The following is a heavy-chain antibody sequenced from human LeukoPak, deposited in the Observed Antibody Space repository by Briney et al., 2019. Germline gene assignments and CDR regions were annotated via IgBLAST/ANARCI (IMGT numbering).Heavy chain of an antibody. Sequence: GGFLRLSCSASGFTFSYYAMHWVRQAAGKGLEFVSGISSNGGSTYYADSLKGRFTVSRDNSNNTLYLQMSSLRAEDTAIYYCAKGPTYDSLPYYFDYWGQGTLVTVSS. CDR2: ISSNGGST. V-gene: IGHV3-64D*09. D-gene: IGHD3-22*01. CDR1: GFTFSYYA. CDR3: AKGPTYDSLPYYFDY. J-gene: IGHJ4*02.